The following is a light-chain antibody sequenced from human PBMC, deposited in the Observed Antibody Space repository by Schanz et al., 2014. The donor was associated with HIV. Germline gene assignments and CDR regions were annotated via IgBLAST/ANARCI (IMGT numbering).Light chain of an antibody. CDR2: EVS. CDR1: SSDVGSYNL. CDR3: SSYAGSNNRV. V-gene: IGLV2-14*02. J-gene: IGLJ1*01. Sequence: QSALTQPASVSGSPGQSITISCTGTSSDVGSYNLVSWYQQHPGKAPKLMIYEVSKRPSGVSNRFSGSKSAYTASLTISGLQPEDEADYYCSSYAGSNNRVFGTGTKLTVL.